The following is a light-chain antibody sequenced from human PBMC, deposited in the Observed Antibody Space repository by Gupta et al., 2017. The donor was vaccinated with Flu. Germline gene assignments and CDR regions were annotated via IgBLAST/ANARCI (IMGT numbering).Light chain of an antibody. CDR2: WAS. J-gene: IGKJ4*01. V-gene: IGKV4-1*01. Sequence: DIVMTQSPDSVAVSLGERATVHCKSSQSLLYSSNNKNYLAWYQQKPGQPPRLLIYWASTRESGVPDRFSGSGSATDFNLTISSLQAEDVAIYYCQQCYTTPITFGGGTKVEVK. CDR3: QQCYTTPIT. CDR1: QSLLYSSNNKNY.